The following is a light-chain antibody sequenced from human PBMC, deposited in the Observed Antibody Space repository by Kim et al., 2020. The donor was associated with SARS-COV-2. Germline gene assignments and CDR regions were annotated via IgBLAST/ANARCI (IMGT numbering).Light chain of an antibody. CDR2: GAS. CDR3: QQYGNSPHT. J-gene: IGKJ1*01. Sequence: APGERATLSCWASQSVSSSYLAWYQQKPGHAPRVLIYGASSRATGVPDRFSGSGSGTDFTLTITRLEPEELAVCYCQQYGNSPHTFGQGTKVDIK. V-gene: IGKV3-20*01. CDR1: QSVSSSY.